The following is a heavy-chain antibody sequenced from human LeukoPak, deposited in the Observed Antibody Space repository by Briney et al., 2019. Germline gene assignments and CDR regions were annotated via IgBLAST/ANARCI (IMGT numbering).Heavy chain of an antibody. Sequence: GGSLRLSCAASGFTFSDYWMSWVRQAPGKGLEWVSAISGSGGSTYYADSVKGRFTISRDNSKNTLYLQMNSLRAEDTAVYYCAKLDTAMVGNFDYWGQGTLVTVSS. CDR3: AKLDTAMVGNFDY. CDR2: ISGSGGST. J-gene: IGHJ4*02. CDR1: GFTFSDYW. D-gene: IGHD5-18*01. V-gene: IGHV3-23*01.